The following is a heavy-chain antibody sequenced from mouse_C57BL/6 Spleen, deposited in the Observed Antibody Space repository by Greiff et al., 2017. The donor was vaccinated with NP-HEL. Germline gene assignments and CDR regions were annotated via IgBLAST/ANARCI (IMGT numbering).Heavy chain of an antibody. CDR3: TTRSPITTVVARNAMDY. Sequence: VQLQQSGAELVRPGASVKLSCTASGFNIKDDYMHWVKQRPEQGLEWIGWIDPENGDTAYASKFQGKATITADTSSNTAYLQLSSLTSEYTAVYYCTTRSPITTVVARNAMDYWGQGTSVTVSS. V-gene: IGHV14-4*01. D-gene: IGHD1-1*01. CDR2: IDPENGDT. J-gene: IGHJ4*01. CDR1: GFNIKDDY.